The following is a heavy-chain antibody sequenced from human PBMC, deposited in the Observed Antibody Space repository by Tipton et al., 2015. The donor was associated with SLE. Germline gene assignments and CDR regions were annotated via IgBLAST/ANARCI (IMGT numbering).Heavy chain of an antibody. V-gene: IGHV4-61*02. CDR2: IYSRGSM. CDR3: ARLGQQRGDAFDI. D-gene: IGHD6-13*01. Sequence: TLSLTCTVSGASISSGSYYWSWIRQPAGKGLEWIGRIYSRGSMNYNPSLKSRVTISVDTSKNQFSLKLSSVTAADTAVYYCARLGQQRGDAFDIWGQGTMVTVSS. CDR1: GASISSGSYY. J-gene: IGHJ3*02.